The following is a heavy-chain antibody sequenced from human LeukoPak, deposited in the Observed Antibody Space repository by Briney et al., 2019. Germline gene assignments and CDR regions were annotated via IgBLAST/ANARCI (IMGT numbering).Heavy chain of an antibody. CDR2: IIPVFGTA. CDR3: ARGDPPPDEYYYYMDV. J-gene: IGHJ6*03. Sequence: ASVKVSCKASGGTFSSYTINWVRQAPGQGLEWMGGIIPVFGTANYAQKFQGRVTITTDESTSTAYMELSSLRSEDTAVYYCARGDPPPDEYYYYMDVWGKGTTVTVSS. V-gene: IGHV1-69*05. CDR1: GGTFSSYT.